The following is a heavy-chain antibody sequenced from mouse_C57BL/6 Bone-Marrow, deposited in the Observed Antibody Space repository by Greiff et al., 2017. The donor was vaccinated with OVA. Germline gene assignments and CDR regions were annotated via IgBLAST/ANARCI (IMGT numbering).Heavy chain of an antibody. CDR1: GYTFTDYN. CDR3: ARDYGSSFAWFAY. Sequence: VQLKESGPELVKPGASVKMSCKASGYTFTDYNMHWVKQSHGKSLEWIGYINPNNGGTSYNQKFKGKATLTVNKSSSTAYMELRSLTSEDSAVYYCARDYGSSFAWFAYWGQGTLVTVSA. V-gene: IGHV1-22*01. J-gene: IGHJ3*01. D-gene: IGHD1-1*01. CDR2: INPNNGGT.